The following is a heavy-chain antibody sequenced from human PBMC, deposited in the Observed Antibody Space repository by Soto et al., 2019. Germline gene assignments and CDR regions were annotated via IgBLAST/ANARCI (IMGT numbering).Heavy chain of an antibody. CDR1: GGSFSGYY. V-gene: IGHV4-34*01. D-gene: IGHD1-26*01. Sequence: QVQLQQWGAGLLKPSEILSLTCAVYGGSFSGYYWSWIRQPPGKGLEWIGEINHSGSTNYNPSLKSRVTISVDTSKNQFSLRLSSVTAADTAVYYCANGGAAHAGYWGQGTLVTVSS. J-gene: IGHJ4*02. CDR2: INHSGST. CDR3: ANGGAAHAGY.